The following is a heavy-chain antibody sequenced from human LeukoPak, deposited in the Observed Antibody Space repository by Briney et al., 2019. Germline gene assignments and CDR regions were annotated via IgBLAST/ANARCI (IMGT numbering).Heavy chain of an antibody. CDR3: AREGSGSYGTGFDAFDI. Sequence: GVSVKVSCKASGGTFSSYAISWVRQAPGQGLEWMGRIIPILGIANYAQKFQGRVTITADKSTSTAYMELSSLRSEDTAVYYCAREGSGSYGTGFDAFDIWGQGTMVTVSS. J-gene: IGHJ3*02. V-gene: IGHV1-69*04. CDR1: GGTFSSYA. D-gene: IGHD1-26*01. CDR2: IIPILGIA.